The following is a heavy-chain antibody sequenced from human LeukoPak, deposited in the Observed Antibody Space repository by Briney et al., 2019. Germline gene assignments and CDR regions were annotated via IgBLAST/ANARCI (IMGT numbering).Heavy chain of an antibody. J-gene: IGHJ4*02. Sequence: SQTLSLTCGISGDSVSRTGATWNWIRQSPSRGLEWLGRTYYRSKWYNDYALSMKSRITMNPDTSKNQFPLQLKSVTPEDTAVYFCARGSTGDFDYWGQGTLVTVSS. CDR3: ARGSTGDFDY. V-gene: IGHV6-1*01. CDR1: GDSVSRTGAT. CDR2: TYYRSKWYN. D-gene: IGHD1-14*01.